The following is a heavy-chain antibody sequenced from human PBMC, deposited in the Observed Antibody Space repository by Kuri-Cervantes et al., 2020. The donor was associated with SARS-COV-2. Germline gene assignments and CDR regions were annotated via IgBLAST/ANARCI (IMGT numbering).Heavy chain of an antibody. Sequence: GESLKISWAASGSPLSTFGMHWVRQAPGKGPEWVAGLWEDGSNEKYANSVKGRFSISRDNSKKMLYLQMNSLRDEDTAVYYCARAVYNSGFFDFWGQGTMVTVSS. CDR3: ARAVYNSGFFDF. CDR2: LWEDGSNE. D-gene: IGHD2-8*01. J-gene: IGHJ4*02. CDR1: GSPLSTFG. V-gene: IGHV3-33*08.